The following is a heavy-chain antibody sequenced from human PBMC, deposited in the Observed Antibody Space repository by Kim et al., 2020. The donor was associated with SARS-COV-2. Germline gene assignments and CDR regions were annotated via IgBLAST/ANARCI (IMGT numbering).Heavy chain of an antibody. J-gene: IGHJ4*02. D-gene: IGHD4-17*01. CDR2: IWYDRSVK. Sequence: GGSLRLSCAASGFTFSTYGMHWVRQAPGKGLEWVTLIWYDRSVKYYADSVKGRFTVSRDNSENTLYLQMNSLRAEDTAVYYCAREVVYGAYVGSLDYWGQGDLVTVSS. V-gene: IGHV3-33*08. CDR3: AREVVYGAYVGSLDY. CDR1: GFTFSTYG.